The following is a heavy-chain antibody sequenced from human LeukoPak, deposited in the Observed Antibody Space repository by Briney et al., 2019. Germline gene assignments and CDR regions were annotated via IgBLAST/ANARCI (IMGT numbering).Heavy chain of an antibody. V-gene: IGHV1-69*06. D-gene: IGHD2-2*01. CDR2: IIPIFGTA. CDR3: ASQYPYILDGMDV. J-gene: IGHJ6*04. CDR1: GGTFISYA. Sequence: SVKVSCKASGGTFISYAISWVRQAPGQGLEWMGGIIPIFGTANYAQKFQGRVTITADKSTSTAYMELSSLRSEDTAVYYCASQYPYILDGMDVWGKGTTVTVSS.